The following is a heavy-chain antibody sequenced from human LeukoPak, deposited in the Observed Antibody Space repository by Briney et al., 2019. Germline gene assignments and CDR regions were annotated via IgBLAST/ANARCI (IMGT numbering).Heavy chain of an antibody. Sequence: PGGSLRLSCAASGFTFSSYGMHWVRQAPGKGLEWVAVISYDGSNKYYADSVKGRFTISRDNSKNTLYLRMNSLRAEDTAVYYCAKDMAILYSNFPDIWGQGTMVTVSS. CDR3: AKDMAILYSNFPDI. CDR2: ISYDGSNK. V-gene: IGHV3-30*18. J-gene: IGHJ3*02. CDR1: GFTFSSYG. D-gene: IGHD2-8*01.